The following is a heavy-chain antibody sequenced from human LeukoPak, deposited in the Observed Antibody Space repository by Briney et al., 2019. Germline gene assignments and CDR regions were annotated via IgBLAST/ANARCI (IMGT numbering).Heavy chain of an antibody. V-gene: IGHV4-39*01. Sequence: PSETLSLTCTVSGGSISSSSYYWGWIRQPPGKGLEWIGSIYYSGSTYYNPSLKSRVTISVDTSKNQFSLKLSSVTAADTAVYYCARPAGDIAAGGAFDIWGQGTMVTVSS. D-gene: IGHD6-25*01. CDR2: IYYSGST. J-gene: IGHJ3*02. CDR1: GGSISSSSYY. CDR3: ARPAGDIAAGGAFDI.